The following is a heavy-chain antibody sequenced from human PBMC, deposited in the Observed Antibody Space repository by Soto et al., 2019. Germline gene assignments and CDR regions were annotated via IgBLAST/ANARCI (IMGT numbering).Heavy chain of an antibody. CDR1: GYTFTNYG. CDR3: AIVNFGESFDS. Sequence: ASVKVYWKASGYTFTNYGINWLRQARGQGIEWMGWFNPKNGNTNYAQTFEGRLTLTTDTSTSTAFMELSNLRSDDTAFYYCAIVNFGESFDSRCQAPLVTVS. CDR2: FNPKNGNT. J-gene: IGHJ4*02. D-gene: IGHD3-10*01. V-gene: IGHV1-18*01.